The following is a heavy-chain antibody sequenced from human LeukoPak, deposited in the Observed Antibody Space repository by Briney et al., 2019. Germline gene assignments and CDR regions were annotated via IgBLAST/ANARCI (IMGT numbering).Heavy chain of an antibody. Sequence: GGSLRLSCAASGFTFSSYAMHWVRQAPGKGLEWVAVISYDGSNKYYADSVKGRFTISRDNSKNTLYLQMNSLRAEDTAVYSCARGGAAFRSHFDYWGQGTLVTVSS. J-gene: IGHJ4*02. CDR3: ARGGAAFRSHFDY. D-gene: IGHD2-15*01. V-gene: IGHV3-30*04. CDR2: ISYDGSNK. CDR1: GFTFSSYA.